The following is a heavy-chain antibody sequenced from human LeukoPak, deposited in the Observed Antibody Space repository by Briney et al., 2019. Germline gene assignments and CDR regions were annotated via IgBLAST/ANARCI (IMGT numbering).Heavy chain of an antibody. CDR2: INPNSGGT. Sequence: ASVKVSCKASGYTFIGYYIHWVRQAPGLGREWMGWINPNSGGTSSAQKFQGRLTMTRDTSISTAYMEVTTLRSDDTAVYYCARALTETSFYYMDVWGKGTTVTVSS. CDR1: GYTFIGYY. V-gene: IGHV1-2*02. CDR3: ARALTETSFYYMDV. D-gene: IGHD1-7*01. J-gene: IGHJ6*03.